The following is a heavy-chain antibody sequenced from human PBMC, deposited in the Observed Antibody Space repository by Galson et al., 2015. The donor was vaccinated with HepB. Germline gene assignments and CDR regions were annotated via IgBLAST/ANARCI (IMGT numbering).Heavy chain of an antibody. D-gene: IGHD3-10*01. CDR3: AKRGRSTTMDRGGFDP. Sequence: SLRLSCAASGSTFSSYAMSWVRQAPGKGLEWVSAISGSGGSTYYADSVKGRFTISRDNSKNTLYLQMNSLRAEDTAVYYCAKRGRSTTMDRGGFDPCGQETLF. CDR2: ISGSGGST. CDR1: GSTFSSYA. J-gene: IGHJ5*02. V-gene: IGHV3-23*01.